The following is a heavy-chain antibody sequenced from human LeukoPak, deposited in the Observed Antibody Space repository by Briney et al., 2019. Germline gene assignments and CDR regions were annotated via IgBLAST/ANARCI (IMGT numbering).Heavy chain of an antibody. J-gene: IGHJ6*02. CDR1: GFTFSAYA. D-gene: IGHD2-2*03. Sequence: GGSLRLSCAASGFTFSAYAVTWVRQAPGKGLKWVSAISGSAARTYYADSVKGRFTISRDNSKNTLYLQMNSLRAEDTAVYYCARMDIVVVPEGDYYYGMDVWGQGTTVTVSS. CDR3: ARMDIVVVPEGDYYYGMDV. V-gene: IGHV3-23*01. CDR2: ISGSAART.